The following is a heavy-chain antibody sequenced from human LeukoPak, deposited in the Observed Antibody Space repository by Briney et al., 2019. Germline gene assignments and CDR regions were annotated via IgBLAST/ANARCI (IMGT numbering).Heavy chain of an antibody. CDR3: AKEPREYCSSTSCPNWIDP. CDR1: GFTFSSYA. D-gene: IGHD2-2*01. Sequence: GGSLRLSCAASGFTFSSYAMSWVRQAPGKGLEWVSAISASGGTTYYADSVKVRFTISRDNSKNTLYLQMSGLRAEDTAVYYCAKEPREYCSSTSCPNWIDPWGQGTLVTVSS. J-gene: IGHJ5*02. V-gene: IGHV3-23*01. CDR2: ISASGGTT.